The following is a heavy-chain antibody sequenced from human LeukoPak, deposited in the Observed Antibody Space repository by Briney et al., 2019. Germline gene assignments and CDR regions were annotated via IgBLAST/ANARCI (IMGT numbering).Heavy chain of an antibody. CDR2: IYYSGST. CDR1: GGSISSYY. V-gene: IGHV4-59*01. CDR3: ARGAAAAIYYFDY. J-gene: IGHJ4*02. D-gene: IGHD6-13*01. Sequence: SETLSLTCTGSGGSISSYYWSWIRQPPGKGLEWIGYIYYSGSTNYNPSLKSRVTISVDTSKNQFSLKLSSVTAADTAVYYCARGAAAAIYYFDYWGQGTLVTVSS.